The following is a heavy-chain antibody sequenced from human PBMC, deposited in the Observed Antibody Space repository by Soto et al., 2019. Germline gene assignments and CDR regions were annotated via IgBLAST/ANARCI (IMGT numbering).Heavy chain of an antibody. D-gene: IGHD3-22*01. J-gene: IGHJ3*02. CDR2: TYYRSKWYN. CDR3: ARDYYDSSGYYYGSACDI. V-gene: IGHV6-1*01. CDR1: GDSVSSNSAA. Sequence: SQTLSLTCAISGDSVSSNSAAWNWIRQSPSRGLEWLGRTYYRSKWYNDYAVSVKSRITINPDTSKNQFSLQLNSVTPEDTAVYYCARDYYDSSGYYYGSACDIWGQGTMVTVSS.